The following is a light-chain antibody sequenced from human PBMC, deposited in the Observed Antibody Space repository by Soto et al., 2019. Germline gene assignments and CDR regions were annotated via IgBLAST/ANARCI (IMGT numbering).Light chain of an antibody. CDR2: ATS. CDR3: QQYDSSHLT. V-gene: IGKV3-20*01. J-gene: IGKJ4*01. CDR1: QNVISSY. Sequence: ENVLTQSPGTLSLSPGERATLSCRPSQNVISSYLAWYQQKPGQAPSLLVYATSSRAAGIPDRFSGSGSGTDFTLTISRLEPEDFAVYYCQQYDSSHLTFGGGTKVEIK.